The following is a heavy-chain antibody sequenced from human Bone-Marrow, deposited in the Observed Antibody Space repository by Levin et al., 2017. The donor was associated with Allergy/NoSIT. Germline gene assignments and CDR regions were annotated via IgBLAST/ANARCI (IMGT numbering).Heavy chain of an antibody. D-gene: IGHD2-21*01. J-gene: IGHJ4*02. CDR1: GFTFSSYA. CDR3: AKDVSISADFYFDF. V-gene: IGHV3-23*01. CDR2: ISGSGGST. Sequence: PGGSLRLSCAASGFTFSSYAMSWVRQAPGKGLEWVSSISGSGGSTYYADSVKGRFTISRDNSKNTLSLQMNSLRAEDTAVYYCAKDVSISADFYFDFWGQGTLVTVSS.